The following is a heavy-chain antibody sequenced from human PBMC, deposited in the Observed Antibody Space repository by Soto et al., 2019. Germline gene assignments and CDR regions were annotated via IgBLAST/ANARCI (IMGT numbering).Heavy chain of an antibody. CDR2: INPNSGGT. CDR1: GYTFTGYY. J-gene: IGHJ6*02. Sequence: ASVKVSCKASGYTFTGYYMHWVRQAPGQGLEWMGWINPNSGGTNYAQKFQGWVTMTRDTSISTAYMELSRLRSDDTAGYYCARGHSSSWYAGHYYYYGMDVWGQGTTVTVSS. V-gene: IGHV1-2*04. CDR3: ARGHSSSWYAGHYYYYGMDV. D-gene: IGHD6-13*01.